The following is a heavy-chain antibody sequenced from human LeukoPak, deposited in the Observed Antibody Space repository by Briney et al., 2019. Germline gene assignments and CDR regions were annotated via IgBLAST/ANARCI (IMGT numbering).Heavy chain of an antibody. J-gene: IGHJ6*02. Sequence: PGGSLRLSCTASGFTVSSNYMVWVRRAPGKGPEWVSIIYSAGSTYYADSVKGRFTISRDNAKNSLYLQMSNLRAEDTAVYFCARGGGLDVWGQGATVTVSS. CDR3: ARGGGLDV. CDR1: GFTVSSNY. V-gene: IGHV3-53*03. CDR2: IYSAGST.